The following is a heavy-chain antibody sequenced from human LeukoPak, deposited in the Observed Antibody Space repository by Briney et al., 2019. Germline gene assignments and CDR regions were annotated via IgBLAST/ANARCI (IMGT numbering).Heavy chain of an antibody. CDR3: VKDTRDTRDDY. Sequence: PGGSLRLSCSASGFIFTDYTIHWVRQAPGKGLEYVSAITNYGDATYYADSVKGRFTIFRDNSKNTVWLQMSSLRPEDTAVYYCVKDTRDTRDDYWGQGTLVTVSS. CDR1: GFIFTDYT. CDR2: ITNYGDAT. V-gene: IGHV3-64D*06. J-gene: IGHJ4*02. D-gene: IGHD5-24*01.